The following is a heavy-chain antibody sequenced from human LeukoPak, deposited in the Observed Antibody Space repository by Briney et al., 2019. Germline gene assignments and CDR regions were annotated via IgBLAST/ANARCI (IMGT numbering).Heavy chain of an antibody. V-gene: IGHV4-59*08. Sequence: SETLSLTCTVSGGSISSYYWSWIRQPPGKGLEWIGYIYYSGSTNYNPSLKSRVTISVDTSKNQFSLKLSSVTAADTAVYYCARWSPIARAFDYWGQGTLVTVSS. D-gene: IGHD2-21*01. CDR3: ARWSPIARAFDY. CDR1: GGSISSYY. CDR2: IYYSGST. J-gene: IGHJ4*02.